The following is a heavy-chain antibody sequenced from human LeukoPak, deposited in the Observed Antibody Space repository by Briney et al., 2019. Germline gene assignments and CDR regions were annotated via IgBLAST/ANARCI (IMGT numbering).Heavy chain of an antibody. CDR3: AKSYYDFWSGYYTGMGYYYYMDV. D-gene: IGHD3-3*01. J-gene: IGHJ6*03. CDR1: GGSISSSSYY. CDR2: IYYSGST. V-gene: IGHV4-39*01. Sequence: KPSETLSLTCTVSGGSISSSSYYWGWIRQPPGKGLEWIGSIYYSGSTYYNPSLKRRVTISVDTSKNQFSLKLSSVTAADTAVYYCAKSYYDFWSGYYTGMGYYYYMDVWGKGTTVTVSS.